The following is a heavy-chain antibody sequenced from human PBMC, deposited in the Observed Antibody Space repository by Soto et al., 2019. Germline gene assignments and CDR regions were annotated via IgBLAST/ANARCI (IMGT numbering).Heavy chain of an antibody. Sequence: GWSLRLSCAASGFTFSRYAMTWVRQAPGMGLEWVSGISGSGGSTFYADSVKGRFTISRDNSKNTLYLQMNSLRAEDTAVYYCAKEERGSSVPTGYWGQGTLVTVSS. CDR1: GFTFSRYA. V-gene: IGHV3-23*01. D-gene: IGHD1-26*01. J-gene: IGHJ4*02. CDR2: ISGSGGST. CDR3: AKEERGSSVPTGY.